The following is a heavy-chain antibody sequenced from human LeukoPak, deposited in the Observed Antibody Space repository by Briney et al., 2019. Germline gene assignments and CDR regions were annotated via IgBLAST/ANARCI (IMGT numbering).Heavy chain of an antibody. CDR3: ASYHQSGDNWFDP. V-gene: IGHV1-69*04. D-gene: IGHD3-10*01. Sequence: SVKVSCKASGGTFSSYAISWVRQAPGQGLEWMGRIIPIFGIANYAQKFQGRVTITADKSTSAAYMELSSLRSEDTAVYYCASYHQSGDNWFDPWGQGTLVTVSS. J-gene: IGHJ5*02. CDR1: GGTFSSYA. CDR2: IIPIFGIA.